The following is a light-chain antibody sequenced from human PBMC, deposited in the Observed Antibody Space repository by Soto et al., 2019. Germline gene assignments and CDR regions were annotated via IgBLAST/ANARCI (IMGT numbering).Light chain of an antibody. CDR3: QQYGSLPRT. CDR1: QSVTSNY. V-gene: IGKV3-20*01. CDR2: GPS. Sequence: EIVLTQSPGTLSLSPGERATLSCRASQSVTSNYLAWYQQTPGQAPRLLIYGPSSRATGIPDRFSGSGSGTDFTLTISRLEPEDFAVYYCQQYGSLPRTFGGGTKVDIK. J-gene: IGKJ4*01.